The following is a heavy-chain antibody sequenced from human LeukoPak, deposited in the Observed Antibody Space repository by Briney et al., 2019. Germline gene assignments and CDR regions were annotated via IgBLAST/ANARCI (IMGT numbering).Heavy chain of an antibody. Sequence: GGSLRLSCAAPGFTFDDYAMHWVRQAPGKGLEWVPGISWNSASIAYANSVKGRFTISRDNAKNSLYLQMNSLRAEDTAVYYCARDDPSMIAALHYWGQGTLVTVSS. CDR1: GFTFDDYA. CDR2: ISWNSASI. D-gene: IGHD6-6*01. V-gene: IGHV3-9*01. CDR3: ARDDPSMIAALHY. J-gene: IGHJ4*02.